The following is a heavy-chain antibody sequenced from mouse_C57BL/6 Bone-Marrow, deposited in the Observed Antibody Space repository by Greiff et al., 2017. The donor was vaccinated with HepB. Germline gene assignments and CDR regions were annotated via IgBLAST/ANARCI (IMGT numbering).Heavy chain of an antibody. D-gene: IGHD1-1*01. Sequence: QVQLQQPGAELVKPGASVKMSCKASGYTFTSYWITWVKQRPGQGLEWIGDIYPGSGSTNYNDKFKSKATLTVDTSSSTAYMQLSSLTSEDSAVYYCARDYGSSSPWFAYWGQGTLVTVSA. CDR1: GYTFTSYW. V-gene: IGHV1-55*01. CDR3: ARDYGSSSPWFAY. J-gene: IGHJ3*01. CDR2: IYPGSGST.